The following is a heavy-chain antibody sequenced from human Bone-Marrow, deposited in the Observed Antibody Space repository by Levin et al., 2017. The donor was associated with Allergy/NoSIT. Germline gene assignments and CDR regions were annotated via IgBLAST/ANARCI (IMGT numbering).Heavy chain of an antibody. CDR1: GGSISSYY. J-gene: IGHJ3*02. V-gene: IGHV4-59*01. D-gene: IGHD3-10*01. CDR2: IYYSGST. CDR3: ARDSGPDAFDI. Sequence: SETLSLTCTVPGGSISSYYWSWIRQPPGKGLEWIGYIYYSGSTNYNPSLKSRVTISVDTSKNQFSLKLSSVTAADTAVYYCARDSGPDAFDIWGQGTMVTVSS.